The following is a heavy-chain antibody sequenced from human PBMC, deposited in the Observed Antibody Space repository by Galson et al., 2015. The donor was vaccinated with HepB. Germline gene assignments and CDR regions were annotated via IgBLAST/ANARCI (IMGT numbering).Heavy chain of an antibody. Sequence: SLRFSCAASGFTFSSYWMHWVRQAPGKGLVWVSRINSDGSSTSYADSVKGRFTISRDNAKNTLYLQMNSLRAEDTAVYYCARVPKHYDMIDYWGQGTLVTVSS. CDR3: ARVPKHYDMIDY. J-gene: IGHJ4*02. CDR2: INSDGSST. CDR1: GFTFSSYW. D-gene: IGHD3-9*01. V-gene: IGHV3-74*01.